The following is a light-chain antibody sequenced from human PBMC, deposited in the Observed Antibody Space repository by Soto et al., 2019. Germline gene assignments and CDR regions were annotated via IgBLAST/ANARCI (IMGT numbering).Light chain of an antibody. CDR1: SSDVGTYNY. CDR2: DVS. CDR3: SSYTGSSTSVV. Sequence: QSALTQPASVSGSPGQSITISCTGTSSDVGTYNYVSWYQQHPGKAPKLMIYDVSNRPSGVSDRFSGSKSGNTAPLTISGLQAEDEADYYCSSYTGSSTSVVFGGGTKLTVL. V-gene: IGLV2-14*01. J-gene: IGLJ2*01.